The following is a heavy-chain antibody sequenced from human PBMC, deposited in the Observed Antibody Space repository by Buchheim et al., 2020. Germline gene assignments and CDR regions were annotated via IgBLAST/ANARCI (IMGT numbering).Heavy chain of an antibody. CDR2: IIPILGIA. Sequence: QVQLVQSGAEVKKPGSSVKVSCKASGGPFSSYAISWVRQAPGQGLEWMGRIIPILGIANYAQKFQGRVTITADKPTSTAYMELSSLRSEDTAVYYCARDQVYCSSTSCYSPDYWGQGTL. CDR3: ARDQVYCSSTSCYSPDY. V-gene: IGHV1-69*04. CDR1: GGPFSSYA. D-gene: IGHD2-2*01. J-gene: IGHJ4*02.